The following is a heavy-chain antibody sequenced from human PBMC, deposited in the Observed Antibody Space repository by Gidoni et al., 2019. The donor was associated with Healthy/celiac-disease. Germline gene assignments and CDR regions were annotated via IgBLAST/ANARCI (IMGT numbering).Heavy chain of an antibody. CDR3: AKGLGYSYGEFDY. Sequence: QVQLVESGGGVVQPGTSLVLSCAASGFPFSSYGMHWVRQAPGKGLEWVAVISYDGNNKYYADSVKGRFTISRDYSKNTLYLQMNSLRAEDTAVYYCAKGLGYSYGEFDYWGQGTLVTVSS. D-gene: IGHD5-18*01. CDR2: ISYDGNNK. CDR1: GFPFSSYG. J-gene: IGHJ4*02. V-gene: IGHV3-30*18.